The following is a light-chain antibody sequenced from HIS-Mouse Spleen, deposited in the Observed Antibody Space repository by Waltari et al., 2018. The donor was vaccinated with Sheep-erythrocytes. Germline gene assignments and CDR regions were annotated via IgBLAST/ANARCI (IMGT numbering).Light chain of an antibody. CDR3: CSYAGSSTPWV. CDR2: EGS. V-gene: IGLV2-23*01. Sequence: QSALTQPASVSGSPGQSIPISCTGTSTDVGGYNLVSRYQQHPGKAPKLMIYEGSKRPSGVSNRFSGSKSGNTASLTISGLQAEDEADYYCCSYAGSSTPWVFGGGTKLTVL. CDR1: STDVGGYNL. J-gene: IGLJ3*02.